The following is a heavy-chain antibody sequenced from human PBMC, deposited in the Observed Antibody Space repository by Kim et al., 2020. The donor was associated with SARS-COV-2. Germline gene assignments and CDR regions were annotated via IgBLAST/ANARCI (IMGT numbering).Heavy chain of an antibody. CDR1: GYSISSGYY. D-gene: IGHD6-6*01. Sequence: SETLSLTCTVSGYSISSGYYWGWIRQPPGKGLEWIGSIYHSGSTYYNPSLKSRVTISVDTSKNQFSLKLSSVTAADTAVYYCARVIAAPGLEYYYYGMDV. CDR2: IYHSGST. CDR3: ARVIAAPGLEYYYYGMDV. V-gene: IGHV4-38-2*02. J-gene: IGHJ6*01.